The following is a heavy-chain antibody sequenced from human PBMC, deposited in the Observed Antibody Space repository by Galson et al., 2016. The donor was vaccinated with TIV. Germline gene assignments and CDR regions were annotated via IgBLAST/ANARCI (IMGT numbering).Heavy chain of an antibody. J-gene: IGHJ5*02. V-gene: IGHV3-7*01. CDR3: AKDRGYNCEGDCFIDL. CDR2: VNEDGSVK. Sequence: SLRLSCAGTGFTFSSYWMAWVRQAPGKGLEWVANVNEDGSVKYYVDSVKGRFTISRDNSKNTVHLQMNRLRPEDTAIYHCAKDRGYNCEGDCFIDLWGQGTLVTVSS. D-gene: IGHD2-21*01. CDR1: GFTFSSYW.